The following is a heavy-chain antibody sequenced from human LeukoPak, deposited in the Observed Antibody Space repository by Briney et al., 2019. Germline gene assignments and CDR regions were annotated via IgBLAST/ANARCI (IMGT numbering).Heavy chain of an antibody. Sequence: GGSLSLSCAASGFTFSSYSMNWVCQAPGKGLEWVSYISSSSSTIYYADSVKGRFTISRDNAKNSLYLQMNSLRAEDTAVYYCARRRLGSDYWGQGTLVTVSS. D-gene: IGHD3-10*01. CDR1: GFTFSSYS. CDR2: ISSSSSTI. V-gene: IGHV3-48*04. J-gene: IGHJ4*02. CDR3: ARRRLGSDY.